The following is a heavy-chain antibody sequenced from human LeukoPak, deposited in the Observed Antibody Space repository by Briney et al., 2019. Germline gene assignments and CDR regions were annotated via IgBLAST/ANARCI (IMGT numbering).Heavy chain of an antibody. J-gene: IGHJ3*02. Sequence: GGSHRLSCAASGFTFSNAWMSWVRQAPGKGMEWVGRIKSKTDGGTTDYAAPVKGRFTISRDDSKNTLYLQMNSLKTEDTAVYYCTTDLEIVVVTEAFDIWGQGTMVTVSS. CDR2: IKSKTDGGTT. CDR3: TTDLEIVVVTEAFDI. V-gene: IGHV3-15*01. D-gene: IGHD3-22*01. CDR1: GFTFSNAW.